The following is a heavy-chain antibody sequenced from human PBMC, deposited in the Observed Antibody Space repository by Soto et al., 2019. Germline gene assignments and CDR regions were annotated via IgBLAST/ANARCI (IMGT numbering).Heavy chain of an antibody. J-gene: IGHJ4*02. D-gene: IGHD3-22*01. CDR2: SRDKPQGYST. CDR1: GFTLSNHY. CDR3: VRATYFSDSSGYTRCLDY. Sequence: PGGSLRLSCAASGFTLSNHYIRWVRQAPGKGLEWVGRSRDKPQGYSTAYAASVKGRFTTSRDESKNSAYLQMNSLKTEDTAVYYCVRATYFSDSSGYTRCLDYWGQGTLVTVSS. V-gene: IGHV3-72*01.